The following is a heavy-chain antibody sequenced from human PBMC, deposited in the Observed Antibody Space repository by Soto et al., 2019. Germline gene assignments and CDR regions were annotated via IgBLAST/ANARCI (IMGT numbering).Heavy chain of an antibody. D-gene: IGHD5-18*01. CDR3: ARDRLMATAGTARHYSGLDV. CDR1: GGSIRSGGYY. V-gene: IGHV4-31*03. Sequence: SETLSLTCTVSGGSIRSGGYYWSWVRQSPRRGLEWIGSIYYSGSTYYNPSLKSRLTISVDTSKNQFSLNLSSVTAADTAVYYCARDRLMATAGTARHYSGLDVWGQGTTVTVSS. J-gene: IGHJ6*02. CDR2: IYYSGST.